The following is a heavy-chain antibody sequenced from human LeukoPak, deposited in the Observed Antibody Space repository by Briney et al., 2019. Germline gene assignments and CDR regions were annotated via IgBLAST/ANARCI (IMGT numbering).Heavy chain of an antibody. CDR1: GLNFSVYY. Sequence: GGSLRLSCAVSGLNFSVYYMTWIRQAPGNGLEAPGKGLEWLPHISKTGTTIYYADSVKGRFTISRDNAKNSLYLHMNSLRADDTAVYYCVAGVALDYWGQGALVTVSS. D-gene: IGHD3-3*01. CDR3: VAGVALDY. V-gene: IGHV3-11*01. J-gene: IGHJ4*02. CDR2: ISKTGTTI.